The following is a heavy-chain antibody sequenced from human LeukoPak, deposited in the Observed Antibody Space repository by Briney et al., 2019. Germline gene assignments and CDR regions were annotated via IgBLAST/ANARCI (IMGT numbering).Heavy chain of an antibody. CDR1: GDSINNGGLS. CDR2: ISGSGST. D-gene: IGHD3-10*01. V-gene: IGHV4-61*02. J-gene: IGHJ5*02. CDR3: ARNEYGSERRWFDP. Sequence: PSETLSLTCTVSGDSINNGGLSWNWIRQSAGKRLEWIGRISGSGSTSYNPSLKSRVTISTDASKSQFSLKMTSVTAADTAVYYCARNEYGSERRWFDPWGQGIVVTVSS.